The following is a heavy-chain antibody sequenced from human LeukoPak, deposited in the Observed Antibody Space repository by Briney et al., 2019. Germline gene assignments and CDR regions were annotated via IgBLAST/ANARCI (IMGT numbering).Heavy chain of an antibody. J-gene: IGHJ4*02. Sequence: SETLSLTCAVYGGSFSGYYWSWIRQPPGKGLEWIGEINHSGSTNYNPSLKSRVTISVDTSKNQFSLKLSSVTAADTAVYYCARDWAIAAQILDYWGQGTLVAVSS. D-gene: IGHD6-6*01. CDR2: INHSGST. CDR3: ARDWAIAAQILDY. CDR1: GGSFSGYY. V-gene: IGHV4-34*01.